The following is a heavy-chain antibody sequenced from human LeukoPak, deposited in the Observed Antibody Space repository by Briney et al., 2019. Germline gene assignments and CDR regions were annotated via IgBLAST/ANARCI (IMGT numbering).Heavy chain of an antibody. CDR3: AKSDGVLRRYGGSGPDTFETVYDY. CDR2: ISGSGGST. V-gene: IGHV3-23*01. D-gene: IGHD2-15*01. Sequence: GGSLRLSCAASGFTFDDYAMHWVRQAPGKGLEWVSAISGSGGSTYYAGSVKGRFTISRDNSKNTLYLQMNSLRAEDTAVYYCAKSDGVLRRYGGSGPDTFETVYDYWGQGTLVTVSS. J-gene: IGHJ4*02. CDR1: GFTFDDYA.